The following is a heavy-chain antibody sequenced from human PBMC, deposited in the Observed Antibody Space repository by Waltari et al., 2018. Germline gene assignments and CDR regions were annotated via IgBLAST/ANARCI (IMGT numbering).Heavy chain of an antibody. Sequence: QVQLQQWGAGQLQPSETLSLTCAVYGGSFSGYYWGWIRQPPGKGLEWIGEINHNGNRKYHPSLRSRITLLVDTSRSQFSLKVNSVTAADTAVYYCVRLEDCSGPGGNCYSGDSFALDVWGQGTTVTVSS. D-gene: IGHD2-15*01. CDR1: GGSFSGYY. J-gene: IGHJ6*02. CDR3: VRLEDCSGPGGNCYSGDSFALDV. CDR2: INHNGNR. V-gene: IGHV4-34*02.